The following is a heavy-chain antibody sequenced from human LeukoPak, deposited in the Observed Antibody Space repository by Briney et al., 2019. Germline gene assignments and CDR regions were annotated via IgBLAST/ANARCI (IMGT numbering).Heavy chain of an antibody. D-gene: IGHD4-11*01. V-gene: IGHV1-18*01. J-gene: IGHJ4*02. CDR1: GYSLSSNG. CDR3: AREGATDYYFDP. CDR2: ISDYSGNT. Sequence: ASVKVSCKASGYSLSSNGISWARQAPGQGLEWMGWISDYSGNTKYAQNYQDRVTLTTDRSTNTAYMELRSLRSDDTAVYYCAREGATDYYFDPWGQGTLVTVSS.